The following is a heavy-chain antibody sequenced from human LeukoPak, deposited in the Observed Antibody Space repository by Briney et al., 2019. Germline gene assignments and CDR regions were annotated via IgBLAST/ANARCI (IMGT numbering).Heavy chain of an antibody. D-gene: IGHD3-10*01. CDR3: ARVERWFGFQNWFDP. CDR2: IYTSGST. Sequence: PSQTLSLTCTVSGGSISSGSYYWRWIRQPAGTGLEWIGRIYTSGSTNYNPSLKSRVTISVDTSKNQFSLKLSSVTAADTAVYYCARVERWFGFQNWFDPWGQGTLVTVSS. CDR1: GGSISSGSYY. J-gene: IGHJ5*02. V-gene: IGHV4-61*02.